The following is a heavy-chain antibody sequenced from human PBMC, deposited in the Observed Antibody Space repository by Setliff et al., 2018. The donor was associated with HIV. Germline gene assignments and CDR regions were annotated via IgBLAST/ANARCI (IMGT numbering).Heavy chain of an antibody. Sequence: GESLKISCKGSGYFFLDSWIGWVRQMPGKGLEWVAIIYPGDSETRYSPSFEGQVTISVDRSTNTAYLQWSSLKASDTAIYYCTRHPLRPGIAGYFYFVDVWGTGTTVTVS. V-gene: IGHV5-51*01. D-gene: IGHD3-9*01. CDR2: IYPGDSET. J-gene: IGHJ6*03. CDR3: TRHPLRPGIAGYFYFVDV. CDR1: GYFFLDSW.